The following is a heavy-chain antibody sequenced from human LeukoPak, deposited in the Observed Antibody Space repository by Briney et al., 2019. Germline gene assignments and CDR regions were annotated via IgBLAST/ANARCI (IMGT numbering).Heavy chain of an antibody. D-gene: IGHD5-18*01. CDR1: GGXISSSSYY. Sequence: SETLSLTCTVSGGXISSSSYYWGWIRQPPGKGLEWIGSIYYSGSTYYNPSLKSRVTISVDTSKNQFSLKLSSVTAADTAVYYCARLSGAAMVNYWGQGTLVTVSS. CDR3: ARLSGAAMVNY. J-gene: IGHJ4*02. V-gene: IGHV4-39*01. CDR2: IYYSGST.